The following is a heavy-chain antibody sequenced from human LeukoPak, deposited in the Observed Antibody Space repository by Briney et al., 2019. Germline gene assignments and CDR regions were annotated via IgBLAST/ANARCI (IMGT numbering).Heavy chain of an antibody. CDR3: ARGARQYCSSTRCYDGAFDY. J-gene: IGHJ4*02. V-gene: IGHV4-30-2*01. Sequence: PSQTLSLTCAVSGGSISSGGYSWSWIRQPPGKGLEWIGYIYHSGSTYYNPSLKSRVTISVDRSKNQFSLKLSSVTAADTAVYYCARGARQYCSSTRCYDGAFDYWGQGTLVTVSS. D-gene: IGHD2-2*01. CDR1: GGSISSGGYS. CDR2: IYHSGST.